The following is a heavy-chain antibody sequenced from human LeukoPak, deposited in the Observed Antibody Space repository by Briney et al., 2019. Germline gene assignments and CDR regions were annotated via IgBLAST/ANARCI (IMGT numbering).Heavy chain of an antibody. Sequence: GGSLRLSCAASGFTFSSYSMNWVRQAPGKGLEWVSSISSSGSYIYYADSLKGRFTISRDNAKNSLYLQMNGLRAEDTAAYYCARGATDTTRWFDPWGQGTLVTVSS. CDR2: ISSSGSYI. V-gene: IGHV3-21*01. CDR3: ARGATDTTRWFDP. J-gene: IGHJ5*02. D-gene: IGHD1-7*01. CDR1: GFTFSSYS.